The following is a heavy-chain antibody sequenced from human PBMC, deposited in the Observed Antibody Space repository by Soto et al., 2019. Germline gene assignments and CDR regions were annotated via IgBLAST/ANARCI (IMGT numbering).Heavy chain of an antibody. Sequence: ASGGCVVQPGRSLRLSCAASGFTFSSYGMHWVRQAPGKGLEWVAVISYDGSNKYYADSVKGRFTISRDNSKNTLYLQMNSLRAEDTAVYYCAKDHSDSSGYYPSDFDYWGQGTLVTVSS. D-gene: IGHD3-22*01. CDR2: ISYDGSNK. CDR3: AKDHSDSSGYYPSDFDY. CDR1: GFTFSSYG. J-gene: IGHJ4*02. V-gene: IGHV3-30*18.